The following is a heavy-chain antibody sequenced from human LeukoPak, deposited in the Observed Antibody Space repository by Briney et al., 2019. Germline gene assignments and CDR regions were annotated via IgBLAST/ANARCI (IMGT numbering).Heavy chain of an antibody. J-gene: IGHJ4*02. CDR1: GYTFTSYD. Sequence: ASVKVSCKASGYTFTSYDINWVRQATRQGLEWMGWMNPNSGNTGYAQKFQGRVTITRNTSISTAYMELSSLRSEDTAVYYCARGGRDGHNYGDYFDYWGQGTLVTVSS. CDR3: ARGGRDGHNYGDYFDY. V-gene: IGHV1-8*03. CDR2: MNPNSGNT. D-gene: IGHD5-24*01.